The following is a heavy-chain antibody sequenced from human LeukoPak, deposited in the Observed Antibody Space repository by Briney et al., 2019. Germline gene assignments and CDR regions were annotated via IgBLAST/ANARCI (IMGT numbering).Heavy chain of an antibody. Sequence: GGSLRLSCATSGFTVSSIYMSWVRQAPGKGLEWASVIYGGGTTYYADSVKGRFTISRDNSKNTLFLQMNSLRAEDTAVYYCALALAVSGFNYFDYWGQGTLVTVSS. D-gene: IGHD5-12*01. CDR3: ALALAVSGFNYFDY. J-gene: IGHJ4*02. CDR2: IYGGGTT. V-gene: IGHV3-66*01. CDR1: GFTVSSIY.